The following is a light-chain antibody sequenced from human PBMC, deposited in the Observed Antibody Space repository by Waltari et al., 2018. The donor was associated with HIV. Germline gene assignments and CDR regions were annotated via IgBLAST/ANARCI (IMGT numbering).Light chain of an antibody. J-gene: IGLJ3*02. V-gene: IGLV6-57*03. CDR3: QCFNDNNEWV. CDR2: EDN. Sequence: NFILTQTHSVSASPGETAIISCTRSSGIIASNYVHWFQQRPAAAPTTIIYEDNQRSSGIPYRFSGSIDTSSDSASLTIAGLKTEDEADYYWQCFNDNNEWVFGGGTKVTVL. CDR1: SGIIASNY.